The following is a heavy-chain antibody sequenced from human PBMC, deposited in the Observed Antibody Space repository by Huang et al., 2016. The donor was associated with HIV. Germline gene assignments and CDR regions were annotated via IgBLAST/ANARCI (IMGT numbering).Heavy chain of an antibody. V-gene: IGHV1-18*04. CDR2: ISTNKGDT. CDR3: GGSSGYWSFDY. Sequence: QVQLVQSGGEVKKPGASVKVSCKASDYTFTSYGSSWVRQAPGQGLEWMGWISTNKGDTNYAQKFQGRVTMTTDTSTSTAYMELRSLRSDDTAVYYCGGSSGYWSFDYWGQGTLVTVSS. J-gene: IGHJ4*02. D-gene: IGHD3-22*01. CDR1: DYTFTSYG.